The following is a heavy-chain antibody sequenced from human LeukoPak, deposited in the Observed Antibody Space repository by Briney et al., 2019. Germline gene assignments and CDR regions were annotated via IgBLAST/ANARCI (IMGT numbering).Heavy chain of an antibody. J-gene: IGHJ3*02. V-gene: IGHV3-73*01. CDR2: IRSKANSYAT. CDR1: GFTFSSYA. CDR3: TRPTTRFLEWLPHDAFDI. Sequence: GGSLRLSCAASGFTFSSYAMSWVRQASGKGLEWVGRIRSKANSYATAYAASVKGRFTISRDDSKNTAYLQMNSLKTEDTAVYYCTRPTTRFLEWLPHDAFDIWGQGTMVTVSS. D-gene: IGHD3-3*01.